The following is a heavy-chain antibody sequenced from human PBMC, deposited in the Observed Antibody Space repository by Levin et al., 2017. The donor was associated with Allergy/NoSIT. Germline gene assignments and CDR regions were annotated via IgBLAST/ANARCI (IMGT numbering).Heavy chain of an antibody. CDR1: GGSLGGYY. J-gene: IGHJ3*02. CDR3: AVFSLRYGAFDI. CDR2: ISHRGST. Sequence: SETLSLTCAVYGGSLGGYYWSWLRQSPGMGLEWIGEISHRGSTTYNPSLKSRVTMSVDTSRNQFSVRLNSVTAADTAVYYCAVFSLRYGAFDIWGQGTMVTVSP. V-gene: IGHV4-34*01. D-gene: IGHD4-17*01.